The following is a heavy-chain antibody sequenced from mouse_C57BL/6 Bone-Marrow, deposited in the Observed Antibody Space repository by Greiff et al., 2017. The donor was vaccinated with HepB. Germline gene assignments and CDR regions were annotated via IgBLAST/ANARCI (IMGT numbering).Heavy chain of an antibody. V-gene: IGHV5-6*01. CDR1: GFTFSSYG. D-gene: IGHD2-3*01. Sequence: EVKVVESGGDLVKPGGSLKLSCAASGFTFSSYGMSWVRQTPDKRLEWVATISSGGSYTYYPDSVKGRFTISRDNAKNTLYLQMSSLKSEDTAMYYCARQGYDYFDYWGQGTTLTVSS. CDR2: ISSGGSYT. CDR3: ARQGYDYFDY. J-gene: IGHJ2*01.